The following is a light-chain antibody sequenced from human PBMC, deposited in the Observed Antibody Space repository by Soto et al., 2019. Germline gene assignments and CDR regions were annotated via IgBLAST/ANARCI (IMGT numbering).Light chain of an antibody. CDR3: QQAYSFPIT. CDR2: AAS. CDR1: QGISSY. J-gene: IGKJ5*01. V-gene: IGKV1-9*01. Sequence: DIQLTQSPSFLSASVGDRVTITCRASQGISSYLAWYQQKPGKAPKLLIYAASTLQSGVPSRFSGSGSGTEFTLTISSLQPDDYAVYYCQQAYSFPITFGQGTRLEI.